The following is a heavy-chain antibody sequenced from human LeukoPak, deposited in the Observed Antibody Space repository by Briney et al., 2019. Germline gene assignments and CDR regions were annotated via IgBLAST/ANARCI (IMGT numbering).Heavy chain of an antibody. Sequence: SGGSLRLSCAASGFTFSSYAMSWVRQAPGKGLEWVSAISGSGGSTYYADSVKGRFTISRDNSKNTLYLQMNSLRAEDTAVYYCATTIVVVVAATRGYFDYWGQGTLVTVSS. V-gene: IGHV3-23*01. J-gene: IGHJ4*02. CDR3: ATTIVVVVAATRGYFDY. CDR2: ISGSGGST. D-gene: IGHD2-15*01. CDR1: GFTFSSYA.